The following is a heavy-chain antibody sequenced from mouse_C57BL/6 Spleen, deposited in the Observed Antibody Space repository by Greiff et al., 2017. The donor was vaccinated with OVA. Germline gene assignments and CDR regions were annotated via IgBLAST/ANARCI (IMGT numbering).Heavy chain of an antibody. CDR2: IYPGSGST. CDR1: GYTFTSYW. D-gene: IGHD2-1*01. J-gene: IGHJ4*01. Sequence: QVQLQQSGAELVKPGASVKMSCKASGYTFTSYWITWVKQRPGQGLEWIGDIYPGSGSTNYNEKFKSKATLTVDTSSSTAYMQLSSLTSEDSAVYYCAREGLYYGSYGAMDYWGQGTSVTVSS. V-gene: IGHV1-55*01. CDR3: AREGLYYGSYGAMDY.